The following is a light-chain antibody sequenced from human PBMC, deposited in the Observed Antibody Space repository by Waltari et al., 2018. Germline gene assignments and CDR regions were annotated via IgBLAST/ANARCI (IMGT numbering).Light chain of an antibody. CDR3: QSYDSSTWV. Sequence: NFLLTQPHSVSESPGKTVTISCTRSSGSIASNYVLWYQQRPGSSPTSVIYGDNQRPSGVPDRFSGSIDSSSNSASLTISGLKTEDEADYYCQSYDSSTWVFGGGTTLTVL. CDR1: SGSIASNY. J-gene: IGLJ3*02. CDR2: GDN. V-gene: IGLV6-57*01.